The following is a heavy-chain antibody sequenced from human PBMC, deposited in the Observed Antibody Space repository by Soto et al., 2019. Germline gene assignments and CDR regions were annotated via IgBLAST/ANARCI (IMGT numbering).Heavy chain of an antibody. CDR2: IYYSGST. J-gene: IGHJ6*02. D-gene: IGHD3-22*01. CDR1: GGSISSSSYY. CDR3: ARERYYYDSSGPWSPPDV. V-gene: IGHV4-39*02. Sequence: SETLSLTCTVSGGSISSSSYYWGWIRQPPGKGLEWIGSIYYSGSTYYNPSLKSRVTISVDTSKNQFSLKLSSVTAADTAVYYCARERYYYDSSGPWSPPDVWGQWTTVTVS.